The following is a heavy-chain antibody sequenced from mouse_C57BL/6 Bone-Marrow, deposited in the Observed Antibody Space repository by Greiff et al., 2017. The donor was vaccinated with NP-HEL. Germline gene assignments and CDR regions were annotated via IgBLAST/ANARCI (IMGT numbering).Heavy chain of an antibody. Sequence: QVHVKQPGAELVMPGASVKLSCKASGYTFTSYWMHWVKQRPGQGLEWIGEIDPSDSYTNYNQKFKGKSTLTVDKSSSTAYMQLSSLTSEDSAVYYCARKGGGYYEDYWGQGTTLTVSS. V-gene: IGHV1-69*01. CDR3: ARKGGGYYEDY. CDR1: GYTFTSYW. D-gene: IGHD2-3*01. J-gene: IGHJ2*01. CDR2: IDPSDSYT.